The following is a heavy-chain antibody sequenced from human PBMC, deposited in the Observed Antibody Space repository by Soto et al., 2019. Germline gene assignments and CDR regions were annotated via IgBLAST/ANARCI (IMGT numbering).Heavy chain of an antibody. D-gene: IGHD2-8*01. Sequence: SETLSLTCAVSGGSISSSNWWSWVRQPPGKGLEWIGEIYHSGSTNYNPSLKSRVTISVDKSKNQFSLKLSSVTAEDTAVYYCAKGDCTNGVCPTFPARNWGQGTLVTVSS. CDR1: GGSISSSNW. V-gene: IGHV4-4*02. J-gene: IGHJ4*02. CDR2: IYHSGST. CDR3: AKGDCTNGVCPTFPARN.